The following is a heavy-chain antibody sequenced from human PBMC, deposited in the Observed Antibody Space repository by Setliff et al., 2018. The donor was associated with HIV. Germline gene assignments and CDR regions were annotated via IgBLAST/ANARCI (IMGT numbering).Heavy chain of an antibody. D-gene: IGHD1-1*01. CDR2: ISVYNGNT. J-gene: IGHJ4*02. CDR1: GYSFSSYG. CDR3: ARDLFPVPRREGYDY. Sequence: ASVKVSCKASGYSFSSYGVSWVRQAPGQGLEWMGWISVYNGNTNYAQKFQSRVTMTTDTSTSTAYMELSSLRSDDTAVYYCARDLFPVPRREGYDYWGQGTLVTVSS. V-gene: IGHV1-18*01.